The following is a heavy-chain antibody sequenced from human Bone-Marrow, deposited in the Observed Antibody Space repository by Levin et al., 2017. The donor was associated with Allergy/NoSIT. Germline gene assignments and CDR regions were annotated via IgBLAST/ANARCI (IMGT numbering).Heavy chain of an antibody. CDR3: TTLIGGYGMDV. D-gene: IGHD2/OR15-2a*01. CDR1: GFNFNDYA. CDR2: ITLNSNTV. J-gene: IGHJ6*02. Sequence: GGSLRLSCSASGFNFNDYAMHWVRQAPGKGLEWISGITLNSNTVGYADSVKGRFTISRDNTKNSLYLQMNSLRTEDSALYYCTTLIGGYGMDVWGQGTTVVVSS. V-gene: IGHV3-9*01.